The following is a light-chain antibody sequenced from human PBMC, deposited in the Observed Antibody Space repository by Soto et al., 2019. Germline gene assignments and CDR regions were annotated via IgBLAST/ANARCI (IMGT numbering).Light chain of an antibody. CDR2: AAS. V-gene: IGKV1-39*01. J-gene: IGKJ5*01. Sequence: DIQMTQCPSSLSASVGDRVTITCGASKSISRYLNWYQQKPGKAPKLLIYAASTLQSGVPSRLSGSGSGTDLTITISSMQTEDFESYYCQQSYSDPLTFGHGTRLEIK. CDR1: KSISRY. CDR3: QQSYSDPLT.